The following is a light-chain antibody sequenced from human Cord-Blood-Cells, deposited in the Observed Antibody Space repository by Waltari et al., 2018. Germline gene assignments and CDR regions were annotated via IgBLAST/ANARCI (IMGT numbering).Light chain of an antibody. CDR2: AAS. CDR1: QGISSW. CDR3: QQANSFHPGT. Sequence: DSQMTQAPSSVYAYVGDRDIIPCRASQGISSWLAWYQQKPGRAPALLIYAASSMQSGVPSWFSGGVSATDFTLTISSLRPEDFAAYYCQQANSFHPGTFGQGTKVEMK. V-gene: IGKV1-12*01. J-gene: IGKJ1*01.